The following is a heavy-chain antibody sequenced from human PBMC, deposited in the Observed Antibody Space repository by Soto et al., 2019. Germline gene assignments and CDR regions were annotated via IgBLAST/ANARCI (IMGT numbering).Heavy chain of an antibody. CDR2: IYYSGST. V-gene: IGHV4-30-4*01. D-gene: IGHD3-3*01. Sequence: SETLSLTCTVSGGSISSGDFYWSWIRQPPGKGLEWIGYIYYSGSTYYNPSLKSRLTISVDTSKNQFSLKLSSVTAADTAVYYCARAGLRFLESLRDYGMDVWGQGTTVTVSS. J-gene: IGHJ6*02. CDR1: GGSISSGDFY. CDR3: ARAGLRFLESLRDYGMDV.